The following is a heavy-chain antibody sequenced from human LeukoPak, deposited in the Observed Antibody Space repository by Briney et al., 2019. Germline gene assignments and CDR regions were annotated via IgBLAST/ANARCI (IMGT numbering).Heavy chain of an antibody. J-gene: IGHJ4*02. Sequence: PSETLSITCAVYGESFSGDYWTCIRQPPGKGLEWIGQINHSGSTNYNPSLKSRVTISVATSKNQFSLNLNSVTAADTAVYYCARRGSTGTTTVDYWGQGTLVTVSS. CDR3: ARRGSTGTTTVDY. D-gene: IGHD1-1*01. V-gene: IGHV4-34*01. CDR2: INHSGST. CDR1: GESFSGDY.